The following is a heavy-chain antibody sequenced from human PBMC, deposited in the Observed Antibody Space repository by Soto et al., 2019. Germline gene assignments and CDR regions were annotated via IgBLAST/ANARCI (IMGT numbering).Heavy chain of an antibody. V-gene: IGHV3-53*01. CDR3: ARESSGFTMIAYGMDA. J-gene: IGHJ6*02. CDR2: IYSGGST. Sequence: GGSLRLSCAASGFTVSSNYMSWVRQAPGKGLEWVSVIYSGGSTYYADSVKGRFTISRDNSKNTLYLQMNSLRAEDTAVYYCARESSGFTMIAYGMDAWGQGTTVTVSS. D-gene: IGHD3-22*01. CDR1: GFTVSSNY.